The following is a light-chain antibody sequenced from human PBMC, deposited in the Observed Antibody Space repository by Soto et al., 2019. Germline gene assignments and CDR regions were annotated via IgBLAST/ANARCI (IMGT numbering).Light chain of an antibody. Sequence: QSVLTQPPSASGIPGQRVSISCSGGSSNIGSHNVYWYQQLPGTAPKLLIFKNNQRPSGVPDRFSGSKSGTSASLAISGLRSEDEADYYCAAWDDSLSGRVFGTGTKLTVL. V-gene: IGLV1-47*01. CDR1: SSNIGSHN. CDR3: AAWDDSLSGRV. CDR2: KNN. J-gene: IGLJ1*01.